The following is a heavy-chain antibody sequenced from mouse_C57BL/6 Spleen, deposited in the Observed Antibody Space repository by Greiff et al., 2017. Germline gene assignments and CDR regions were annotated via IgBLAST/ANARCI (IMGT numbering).Heavy chain of an antibody. CDR3: ARFYDGYSYAMDY. D-gene: IGHD2-3*01. J-gene: IGHJ4*01. CDR1: GFSLTSYG. Sequence: QVQLKESGPGLVQPSQSLSITCTVSGFSLTSYGVHWVRQSPGKGLEWLGVIWSGGSTDYNAAFISRLSISKDKSKSQVFFKMNSLQADDTAIYYCARFYDGYSYAMDYWGQGTSVTVSS. CDR2: IWSGGST. V-gene: IGHV2-2*01.